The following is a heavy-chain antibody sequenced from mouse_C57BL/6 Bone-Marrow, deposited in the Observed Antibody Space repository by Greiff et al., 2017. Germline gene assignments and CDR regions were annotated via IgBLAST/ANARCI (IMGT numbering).Heavy chain of an antibody. Sequence: EVQLQQSGTVLARPGASVQMSCKTSGYTFTSYWMHWVKQRPGQGLEWIGAIYPGNSDTSYNQKFKGKAKLTAVTSASPAYMELSSLTNEHSAVYYCTQGLGRAWFAYWGQGTLVTVSA. V-gene: IGHV1-5*01. CDR3: TQGLGRAWFAY. CDR2: IYPGNSDT. D-gene: IGHD4-1*01. J-gene: IGHJ3*01. CDR1: GYTFTSYW.